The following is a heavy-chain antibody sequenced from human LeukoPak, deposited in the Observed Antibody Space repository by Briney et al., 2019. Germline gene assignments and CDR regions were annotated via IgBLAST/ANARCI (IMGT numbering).Heavy chain of an antibody. Sequence: PSETLSLTCTVSGGSTSSYYWSWIRQPPGKGLEWIGYIYYSGSTKYNPSLKSRVTISVDTSKNQFSLKLSSVTAADTAVYYCARVIAVAGAFNAFDIWGQGTMVTVSS. CDR1: GGSTSSYY. CDR3: ARVIAVAGAFNAFDI. CDR2: IYYSGST. J-gene: IGHJ3*02. D-gene: IGHD6-19*01. V-gene: IGHV4-59*01.